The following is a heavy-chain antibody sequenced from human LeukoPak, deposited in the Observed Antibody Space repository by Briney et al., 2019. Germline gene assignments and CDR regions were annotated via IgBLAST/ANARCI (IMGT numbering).Heavy chain of an antibody. Sequence: ASVKVSCKASGYTFTGYYMHWVRQAPGQGLEWMGWINPNSGGTNYAQKFQGRVTMTRDTSISTAYMELSRLRPDDTAVYYCATDHCSSTSCYPDYWGQGTLVTVSS. CDR1: GYTFTGYY. V-gene: IGHV1-2*02. CDR3: ATDHCSSTSCYPDY. D-gene: IGHD2-2*01. J-gene: IGHJ4*02. CDR2: INPNSGGT.